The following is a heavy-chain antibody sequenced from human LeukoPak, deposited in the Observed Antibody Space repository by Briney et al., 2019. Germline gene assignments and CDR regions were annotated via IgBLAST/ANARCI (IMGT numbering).Heavy chain of an antibody. CDR1: GGSISSYY. D-gene: IGHD6-13*01. Sequence: PSETLSLTCTVSGGSISSYYWSWIRQPPGKGLEWIGYIYYSGSTNYNPSLKSRVTISVDTSKNQFSLKLSSVTAADTAVYYWARFQGSSWYYYYYGMDVWGQGTTVTVSS. V-gene: IGHV4-59*08. CDR3: ARFQGSSWYYYYYGMDV. CDR2: IYYSGST. J-gene: IGHJ6*02.